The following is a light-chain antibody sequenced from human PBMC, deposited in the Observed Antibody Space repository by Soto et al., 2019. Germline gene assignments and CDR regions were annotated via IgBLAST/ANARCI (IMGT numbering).Light chain of an antibody. CDR3: QHYGSAPPT. Sequence: IVLTQSPGTLSLSPGERTTLSCRASQSISRYLVWYQQKPGQGPRLLIYGASSRATGTPDRFSGSGSGTDFTLTINRLATEDFALYYCQHYGSAPPTFGQGTKVEIK. CDR1: QSISRY. J-gene: IGKJ1*01. V-gene: IGKV3-20*01. CDR2: GAS.